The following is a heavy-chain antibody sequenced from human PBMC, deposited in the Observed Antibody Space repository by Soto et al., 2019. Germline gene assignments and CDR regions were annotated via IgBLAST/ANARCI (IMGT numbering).Heavy chain of an antibody. D-gene: IGHD3-3*01. V-gene: IGHV1-69*06. CDR3: ARGARITIFGVVIQTREWDYYYYGMDV. Sequence: GASVKVSCKASGGTFSSYAISWVQQAPGQGLEWMGGIIPIFGTANYAQKFQGRVTITADKSTSTAYMELSSLRSEDTAVYYCARGARITIFGVVIQTREWDYYYYGMDVWGQGTTVTVSS. J-gene: IGHJ6*02. CDR2: IIPIFGTA. CDR1: GGTFSSYA.